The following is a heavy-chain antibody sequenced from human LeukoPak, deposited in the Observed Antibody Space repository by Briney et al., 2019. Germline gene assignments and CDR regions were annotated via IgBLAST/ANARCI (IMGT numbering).Heavy chain of an antibody. CDR1: GGSIRSYY. J-gene: IGHJ3*02. CDR2: ICYSGTT. V-gene: IGHV4-59*12. Sequence: SETLSLTCTVSGGSIRSYYWSWIRQPPGKGLEWVGYICYSGTTDSNPSLKSRVTISVDKSKNQFSLKVSSVTAADTAVYYCARIPLVWSSPKGAFDIWGQGTMVTVSS. CDR3: ARIPLVWSSPKGAFDI. D-gene: IGHD3-10*01.